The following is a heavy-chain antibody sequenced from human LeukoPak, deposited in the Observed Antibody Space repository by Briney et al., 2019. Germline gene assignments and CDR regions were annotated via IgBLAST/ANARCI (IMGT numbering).Heavy chain of an antibody. J-gene: IGHJ4*02. V-gene: IGHV3-43D*03. D-gene: IGHD2-15*01. CDR1: GFTFDDYA. CDR3: AKADCSGGSCLFDY. CDR2: ISWDGGST. Sequence: GGSLRLSCAASGFTFDDYAMHWLRQAPGKGLEWVSLISWDGGSTYYADSVKGRFTISRDNSKNSLYLQMNSLRAEDTALYYCAKADCSGGSCLFDYWGQGTLVTVSS.